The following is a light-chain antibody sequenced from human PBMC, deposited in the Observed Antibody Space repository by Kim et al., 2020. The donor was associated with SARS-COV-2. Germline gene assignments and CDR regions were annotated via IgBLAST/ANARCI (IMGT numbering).Light chain of an antibody. CDR2: RDS. Sequence: SVALGQTARITCGRNNIGSKNVHWYQQKPGQAPVLVIYRDSNRPSGIPERFSGSNSGNTATLTISRAQAGDEADYYCQVWDSSLVVFGGGTQLTVL. J-gene: IGLJ2*01. CDR1: NIGSKN. CDR3: QVWDSSLVV. V-gene: IGLV3-9*01.